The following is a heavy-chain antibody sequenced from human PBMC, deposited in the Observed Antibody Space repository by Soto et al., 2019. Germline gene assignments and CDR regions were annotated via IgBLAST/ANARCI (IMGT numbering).Heavy chain of an antibody. Sequence: GGSLRLSCAASGFTFNRYTLHWLRQAPGKGLEWVAVISYDGRHKRYADPVQGRFTISRDNSKNTLYLQMNSLRAEDTAVYYCAKVGYYYDSSGEIFDYWGQGTLVTVS. CDR2: ISYDGRHK. CDR1: GFTFNRYT. CDR3: AKVGYYYDSSGEIFDY. V-gene: IGHV3-30*04. D-gene: IGHD3-22*01. J-gene: IGHJ4*02.